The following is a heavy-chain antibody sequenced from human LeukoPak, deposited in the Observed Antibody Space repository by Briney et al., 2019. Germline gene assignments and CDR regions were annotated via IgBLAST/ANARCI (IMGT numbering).Heavy chain of an antibody. CDR2: ISYDGSNK. CDR3: AKRDCSSTSCYLYYYYYGKAV. V-gene: IGHV3-30*18. Sequence: GGSLRLSCAASGFTFSSYGMHWVRQAPGKGLEWVAVISYDGSNKYYAGSVKGRFTISRDNSKNTLYLQMDSLSAEDTAVYYCAKRDCSSTSCYLYYYYYGKAVWGQGTRSPSP. D-gene: IGHD2-2*01. CDR1: GFTFSSYG. J-gene: IGHJ6*02.